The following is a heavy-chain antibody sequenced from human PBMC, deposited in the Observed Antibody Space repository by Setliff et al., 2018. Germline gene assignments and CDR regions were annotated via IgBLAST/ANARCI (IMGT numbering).Heavy chain of an antibody. J-gene: IGHJ3*02. CDR3: AGDPPYSGYAFHI. D-gene: IGHD5-12*01. CDR1: GFTFSSYA. CDR2: IWYDGSYT. Sequence: PGGSLRLSCAASGFTFSSYAMHWVRQAPGKGLDWVAYIWYDGSYTYYTGSVKGRFTISRDNSRNTVYPQMNSLRAEDTAVYYCAGDPPYSGYAFHIWGQGTMVTVSS. V-gene: IGHV3-33*01.